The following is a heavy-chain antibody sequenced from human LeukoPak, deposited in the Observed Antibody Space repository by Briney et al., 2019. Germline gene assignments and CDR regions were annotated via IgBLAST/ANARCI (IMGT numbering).Heavy chain of an antibody. CDR2: ISYDGGDK. CDR3: ARAPLVRGVSGYYFDY. CDR1: GFNFNTYT. V-gene: IGHV3-30*04. D-gene: IGHD3-10*01. Sequence: SGGSLRLSCAASGFNFNTYTMHWVRQAPGKGLEWVAVISYDGGDKFYADSVKGRFTISRDNSKNTLYLQMNSLRAEDTAVYYCARAPLVRGVSGYYFDYWGQGTLVTVSS. J-gene: IGHJ4*02.